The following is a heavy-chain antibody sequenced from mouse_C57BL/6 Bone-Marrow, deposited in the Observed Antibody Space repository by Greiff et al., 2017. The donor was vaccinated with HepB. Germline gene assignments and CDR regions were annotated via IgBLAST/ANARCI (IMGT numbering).Heavy chain of an antibody. D-gene: IGHD1-1*02. Sequence: VQLQQPGAELVKPGASVKLSCKASGYTFTSYWMQWVKQRPGQGLEWIGEIDPSDSYTNYNQKFKGKATLTVDTSSRPAYMQLSSLTSEDSAVYYCARVGQMVGGYFDYWGQGTTRTVSS. V-gene: IGHV1-50*01. CDR1: GYTFTSYW. CDR2: IDPSDSYT. CDR3: ARVGQMVGGYFDY. J-gene: IGHJ2*01.